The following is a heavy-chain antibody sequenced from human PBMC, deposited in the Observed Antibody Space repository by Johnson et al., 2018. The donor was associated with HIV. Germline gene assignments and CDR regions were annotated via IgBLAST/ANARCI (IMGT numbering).Heavy chain of an antibody. D-gene: IGHD4-17*01. CDR1: GFTFSSYA. Sequence: QVQLVESGGGVVQPGRSLRLSCAASGFTFSSYAMHWVRQAPGKGLEWVAVISYDGSNKYYADSVKGRFTISRDNSKNTLYLQMNSLRAEDTAVYYCATGSPTVTMNAFDIWGQGTMVTVSS. V-gene: IGHV3-30*14. J-gene: IGHJ3*02. CDR2: ISYDGSNK. CDR3: ATGSPTVTMNAFDI.